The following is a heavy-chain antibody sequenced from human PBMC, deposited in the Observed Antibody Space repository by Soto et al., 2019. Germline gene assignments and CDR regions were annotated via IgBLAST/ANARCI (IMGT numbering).Heavy chain of an antibody. CDR1: GFTFSSYG. Sequence: GGSLRLSCAASGFTFSSYGMHWVRQAPGKGLEWVAVISYDGSNKYYADSVKGRFTISRDNSKNTLYLQMNSLRAEDTAVYYCAKDTSSWGPFDYWGQGTLVTVSS. D-gene: IGHD6-13*01. CDR3: AKDTSSWGPFDY. V-gene: IGHV3-30*18. J-gene: IGHJ4*02. CDR2: ISYDGSNK.